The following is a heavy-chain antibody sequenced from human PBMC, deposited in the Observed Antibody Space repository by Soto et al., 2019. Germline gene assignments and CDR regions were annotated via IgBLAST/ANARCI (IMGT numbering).Heavy chain of an antibody. CDR1: GFSLSNARMG. V-gene: IGHV2-26*01. J-gene: IGHJ5*02. CDR2: IFSNDEK. Sequence: KESGPVLVKPTETLTLTCTVSGFSLSNARMGVSWIRQPPGKALEWLAHIFSNDEKSYSTSLKSRLTISKDTSKSQVVLTMTNMDPVDTATYYCARIETVTAMDNWFDPWGQGTLVTVSS. D-gene: IGHD5-18*01. CDR3: ARIETVTAMDNWFDP.